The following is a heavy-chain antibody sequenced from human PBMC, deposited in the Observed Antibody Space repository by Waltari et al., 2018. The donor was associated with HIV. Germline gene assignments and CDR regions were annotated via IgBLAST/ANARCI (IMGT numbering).Heavy chain of an antibody. CDR3: ARDKLHGDYESWFDP. D-gene: IGHD4-17*01. J-gene: IGHJ5*02. CDR1: GFIFSDYY. Sequence: QVQLVESGGGLVKPGGSLRLSCAASGFIFSDYYMRWIRQAPGKGLEWVSFISSSGNSIQYTESVKGRFTISRDNAKNSLYLHMNNLRAEDTALYYCARDKLHGDYESWFDPWGQGTLVTVSS. CDR2: ISSSGNSI. V-gene: IGHV3-11*04.